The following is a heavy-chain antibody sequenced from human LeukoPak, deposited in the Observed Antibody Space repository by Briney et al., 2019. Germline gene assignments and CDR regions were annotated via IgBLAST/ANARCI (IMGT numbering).Heavy chain of an antibody. J-gene: IGHJ4*02. D-gene: IGHD2-2*01. CDR2: ISSSSSYI. Sequence: PGGSLRLSCAASGFTFSSYSMNWVRQAPGKGLEWVSSISSSSSYIYYADSVKGRFTISRDNAKDSLYLQMNSLRAEDTAVYYCAREGPCGGSCYVYWGQGTLVTVSS. CDR1: GFTFSSYS. CDR3: AREGPCGGSCYVY. V-gene: IGHV3-21*01.